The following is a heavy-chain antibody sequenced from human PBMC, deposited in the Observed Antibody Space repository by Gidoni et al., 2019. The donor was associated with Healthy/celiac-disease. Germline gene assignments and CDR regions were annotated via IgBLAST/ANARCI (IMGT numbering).Heavy chain of an antibody. V-gene: IGHV5-51*01. Sequence: EVQLVQSGAELKEPGEALKIARKGSGYSFTSYWIGRVRQMPGKGLEWMGIIYPGDSDTRYSPSFQGQVTISSDKSISTAYLQWSSLKASDTAMYYCARSHLRYYYDSSGSKIRFDYWGQGTLVTVSS. CDR2: IYPGDSDT. J-gene: IGHJ4*02. D-gene: IGHD3-22*01. CDR1: GYSFTSYW. CDR3: ARSHLRYYYDSSGSKIRFDY.